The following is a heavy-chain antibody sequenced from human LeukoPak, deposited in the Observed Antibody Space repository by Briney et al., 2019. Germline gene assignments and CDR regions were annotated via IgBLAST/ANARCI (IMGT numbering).Heavy chain of an antibody. CDR3: ARIRDGYNDAYDI. Sequence: VASVKVSCKASGYTFTVYQLYWVRQAPGQGLEWVAWINPNSGDTNYAQNFQGRVTLTRDTSTSTVYMELSSLRSEDTAIYYCARIRDGYNDAYDIWGQGTVVTVPS. CDR1: GYTFTVYQ. CDR2: INPNSGDT. V-gene: IGHV1-2*02. D-gene: IGHD5-24*01. J-gene: IGHJ3*02.